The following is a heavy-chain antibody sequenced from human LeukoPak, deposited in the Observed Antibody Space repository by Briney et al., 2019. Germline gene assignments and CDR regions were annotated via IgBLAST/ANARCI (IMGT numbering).Heavy chain of an antibody. D-gene: IGHD2-2*01. Sequence: GESLRISCKGSGYSFTSYWISWVRQMPGKGLEWMGRIGPSDSYTNYSPSFQGHVTISADKSISTAYLQWSSLKASDTAMYYCARSSTSSSYYYYSMGVWGQGTTVTV. CDR3: ARSSTSSSYYYYSMGV. CDR2: IGPSDSYT. J-gene: IGHJ6*02. CDR1: GYSFTSYW. V-gene: IGHV5-10-1*01.